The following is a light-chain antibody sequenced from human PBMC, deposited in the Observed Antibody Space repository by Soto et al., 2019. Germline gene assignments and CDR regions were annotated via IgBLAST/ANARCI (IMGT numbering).Light chain of an antibody. J-gene: IGKJ1*01. CDR2: DTS. CDR1: QRVSNY. CDR3: QQHTVRPPKT. Sequence: EIVLTQSPATLSLSPGERATLSCRASQRVSNYLAWYQQKAGQAPRLLIYDTSNRATGIPARFSGSGSGTDFTLTISSLEPEDFAVYYCQQHTVRPPKTFGQGTKVEIK. V-gene: IGKV3-11*01.